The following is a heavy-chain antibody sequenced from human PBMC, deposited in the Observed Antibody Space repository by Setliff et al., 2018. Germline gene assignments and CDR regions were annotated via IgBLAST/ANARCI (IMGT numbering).Heavy chain of an antibody. CDR2: IYTSGST. D-gene: IGHD2-2*01. V-gene: IGHV4-61*09. Sequence: PSETLSLTCTVSGGSISSGSYYWSWIRQPAGKGLEWIGHIYTSGSTNYNPSLKSRVTISVDTSKNQFSLKLSSVTAADTAVYYCARGRGYCSSTSCYFVFSGWFDPWGQGTLVTVSS. J-gene: IGHJ5*02. CDR1: GGSISSGSYY. CDR3: ARGRGYCSSTSCYFVFSGWFDP.